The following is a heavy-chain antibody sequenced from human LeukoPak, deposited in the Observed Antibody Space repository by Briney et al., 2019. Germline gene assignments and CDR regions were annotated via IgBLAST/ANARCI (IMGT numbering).Heavy chain of an antibody. CDR1: GFTFSSYD. CDR3: ARGTVVKLFDY. J-gene: IGHJ4*02. D-gene: IGHD4-23*01. V-gene: IGHV3-7*01. CDR2: IKQDGSEK. Sequence: GGSLRLSCAASGFTFSSYDMSWVRQAPGKGLEWVGNIKQDGSEKYYVDSVKGRFTISRDNAKNSLYLRMNSLRAEDTAVYYCARGTVVKLFDYWGQGTLVTVSS.